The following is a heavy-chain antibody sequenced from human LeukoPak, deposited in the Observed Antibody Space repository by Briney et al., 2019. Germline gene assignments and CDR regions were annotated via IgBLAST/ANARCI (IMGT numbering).Heavy chain of an antibody. CDR1: GGSFSVYY. CDR2: INHSGST. Sequence: PSETLSLTCAVYGGSFSVYYWSWIRQPPGKGLEWIGEINHSGSTNYNPSLKSRVTISVDTSKNQFSLKLSSVTAADTAVYYCAGRVQEGGPQYYFDYWGQGTLVTVSS. CDR3: AGRVQEGGPQYYFDY. J-gene: IGHJ4*02. D-gene: IGHD1-1*01. V-gene: IGHV4-34*01.